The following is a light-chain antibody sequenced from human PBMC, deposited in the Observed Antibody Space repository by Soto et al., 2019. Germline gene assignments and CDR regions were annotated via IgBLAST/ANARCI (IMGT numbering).Light chain of an antibody. Sequence: EIVLTQSPATLSLSPGGRATLSCRASQSVSSYLAWYQQKPGQAPRLLIYDASNRATGIPARFSGSGSGTDFTLTISSLEPEDFAVYYCQQRSHWPVTFGQGTKVEIK. V-gene: IGKV3-11*01. CDR1: QSVSSY. J-gene: IGKJ1*01. CDR3: QQRSHWPVT. CDR2: DAS.